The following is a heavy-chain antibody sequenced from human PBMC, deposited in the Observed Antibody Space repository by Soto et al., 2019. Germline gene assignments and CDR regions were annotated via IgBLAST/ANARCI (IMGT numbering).Heavy chain of an antibody. CDR1: GASSIVFD. CDR2: IYATGTT. J-gene: IGHJ5*02. Sequence: AWTXSLTCTFSGASSIVFDVILIRKSAGKGLECIGRIYATGTTDYNPSLKSRVMMSVETYKKQFSMKLRSVNAADTAVYYCVRDGKKDLRDWFETWGQG. D-gene: IGHD1-1*01. CDR3: VRDGKKDLRDWFET. V-gene: IGHV4-4*07.